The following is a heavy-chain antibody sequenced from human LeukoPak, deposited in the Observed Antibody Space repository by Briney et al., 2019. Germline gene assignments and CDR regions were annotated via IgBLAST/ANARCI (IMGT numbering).Heavy chain of an antibody. CDR2: IYSGGST. J-gene: IGHJ4*02. Sequence: GGSLRLSCAASGFTVSSSYMSWVRQAPGKGLEWVSVIYSGGSTYYADSVKGRFTISRHNSKNTLYLQMNSLRAEDTAVYYCANIGNYYDSSGYYYYFDYWGQGTLVTVSS. D-gene: IGHD3-22*01. V-gene: IGHV3-53*01. CDR3: ANIGNYYDSSGYYYYFDY. CDR1: GFTVSSSY.